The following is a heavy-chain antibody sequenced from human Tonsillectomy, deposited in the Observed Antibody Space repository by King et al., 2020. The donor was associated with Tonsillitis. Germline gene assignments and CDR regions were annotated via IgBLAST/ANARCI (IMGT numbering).Heavy chain of an antibody. Sequence: QLQESGPGLVKPSETLSLTCTVSGGSISSSSYYWGWIRQPQGKGLEWIGSNHYSGSTYYNPSLKSRVTISVDTSKNQFSLKLSSVTAADTAVYYCAIQGTYYYDSSGYYSLDYWGQGTLVTVSS. J-gene: IGHJ4*02. CDR1: GGSISSSSYY. CDR3: AIQGTYYYDSSGYYSLDY. CDR2: NHYSGST. D-gene: IGHD3-22*01. V-gene: IGHV4-39*07.